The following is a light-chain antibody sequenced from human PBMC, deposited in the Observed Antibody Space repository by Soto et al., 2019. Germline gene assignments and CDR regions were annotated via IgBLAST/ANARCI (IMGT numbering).Light chain of an antibody. CDR1: SSDVGIYTR. J-gene: IGLJ1*01. Sequence: QSVLTQPPSGSGAPGQSGTISFTGTSSDVGIYTRVSWYQQPPGTAPKLIIYGVNNRPSGVPDRFSGSKSGNTASLTISGLQAEDEADYYCSSSSSINTYVFGTGTKVTVL. CDR2: GVN. V-gene: IGLV2-18*02. CDR3: SSSSSINTYV.